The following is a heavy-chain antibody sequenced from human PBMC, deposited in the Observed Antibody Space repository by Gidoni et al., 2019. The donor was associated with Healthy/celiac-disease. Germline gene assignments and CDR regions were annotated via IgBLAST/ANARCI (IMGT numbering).Heavy chain of an antibody. J-gene: IGHJ4*02. CDR2: IWYDGSNK. CDR3: ARPHDYSNLLDY. D-gene: IGHD4-4*01. V-gene: IGHV3-33*01. CDR1: GFTFSSYG. Sequence: QVQLVESGGGVVQPGRSLRISCAASGFTFSSYGMHWVRQAPGKGLEWVAVIWYDGSNKYYADSVKGRFTISRDNSKNTLYLQMNSLRAEDTAVYYCARPHDYSNLLDYWGQGTLVTVSS.